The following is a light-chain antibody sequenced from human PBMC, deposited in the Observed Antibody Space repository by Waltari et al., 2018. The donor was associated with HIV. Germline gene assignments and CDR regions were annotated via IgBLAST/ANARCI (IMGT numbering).Light chain of an antibody. CDR3: QQFYRTPYT. V-gene: IGKV4-1*01. CDR2: WAS. Sequence: DIVITQSPVSLAVSLGERATINCKSSQTIFYSSNNKNYLAWYQQKPGQSPKLLISWASTREFGVPDRFSGSGSGTDFTLTISSLRAEDVAVYYCQQFYRTPYTFGQGTRLEFK. J-gene: IGKJ2*01. CDR1: QTIFYSSNNKNY.